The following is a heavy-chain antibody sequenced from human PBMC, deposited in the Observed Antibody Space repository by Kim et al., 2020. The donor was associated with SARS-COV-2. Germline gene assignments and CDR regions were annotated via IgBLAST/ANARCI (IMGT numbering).Heavy chain of an antibody. J-gene: IGHJ4*02. Sequence: GGSLRLSCAASGFTFSSYEMNWVRQAPGKGLEWVSYISSSATTTYYADSVKGRFTISRDNGNNSLYLQMNSLRVEDTAVYYCARDKASANDFWGQGTLVTVSS. V-gene: IGHV3-48*03. CDR3: ARDKASANDF. CDR1: GFTFSSYE. CDR2: ISSSATTT.